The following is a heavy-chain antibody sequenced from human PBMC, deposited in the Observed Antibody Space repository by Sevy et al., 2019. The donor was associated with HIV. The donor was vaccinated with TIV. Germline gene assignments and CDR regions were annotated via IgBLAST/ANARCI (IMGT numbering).Heavy chain of an antibody. Sequence: GGSLRLSCGASGFTFRDYYMSWIRQAPGRGLEWVSYISSRDNTIYYADSVKVRFTISRDNAKNSLYLQMNSLRAEDTALYYCAREGSLRYFDLWGRGTLVTVSS. CDR2: ISSRDNTI. V-gene: IGHV3-11*01. CDR1: GFTFRDYY. D-gene: IGHD3-10*01. CDR3: AREGSLRYFDL. J-gene: IGHJ2*01.